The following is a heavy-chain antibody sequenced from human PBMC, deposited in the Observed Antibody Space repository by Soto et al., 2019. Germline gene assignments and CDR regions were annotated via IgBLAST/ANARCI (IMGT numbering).Heavy chain of an antibody. V-gene: IGHV3-21*01. J-gene: IGHJ4*02. Sequence: EVQLVESGGGLVKPGGSLRLSCAASGFTFSSYSMNWVRQAPGKGLEWVSSISSSSSYIYYADSVKGRFTISRDNAKNSLYLLMNSLRAEDTAVYYCARVQAGEVGATVDYWGQGTLVTVSS. CDR1: GFTFSSYS. CDR2: ISSSSSYI. CDR3: ARVQAGEVGATVDY. D-gene: IGHD1-26*01.